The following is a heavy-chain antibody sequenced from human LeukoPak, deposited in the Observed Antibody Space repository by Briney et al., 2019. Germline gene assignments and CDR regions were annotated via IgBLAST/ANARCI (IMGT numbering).Heavy chain of an antibody. J-gene: IGHJ4*02. CDR1: GFTFSSYA. CDR2: ISGSGDNT. CDR3: AKGRDGYNYPFDY. V-gene: IGHV3-23*01. Sequence: PGGSLRLSCAASGFTFSSYAMSWVRQVPGKGLEWVSVISGSGDNTYYADSVKGRFTISRDNSKNTLYLQMNSLRAEDTAVYYCAKGRDGYNYPFDYWGQGTLVTVSP. D-gene: IGHD5-24*01.